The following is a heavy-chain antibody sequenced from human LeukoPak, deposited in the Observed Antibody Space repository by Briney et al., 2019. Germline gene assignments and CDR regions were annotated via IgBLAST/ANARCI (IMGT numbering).Heavy chain of an antibody. CDR2: MYYSGGT. V-gene: IGHV4-4*02. Sequence: SETLSLTCTVSGGSISSSNWWSWVRQPPGKGLEWIGSMYYSGGTYYNPSLRSRVIISVDTSKNQFSLKLSSLTAADTAVYYCARGFAVDPWGQGTLVTVSS. J-gene: IGHJ5*02. CDR1: GGSISSSNW. CDR3: ARGFAVDP.